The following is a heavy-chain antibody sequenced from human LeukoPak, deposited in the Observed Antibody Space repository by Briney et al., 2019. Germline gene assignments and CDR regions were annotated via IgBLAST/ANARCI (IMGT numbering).Heavy chain of an antibody. CDR3: ARRMFSWAAVAGPSYYFDY. V-gene: IGHV4-34*01. CDR2: INHSGST. J-gene: IGHJ4*02. D-gene: IGHD6-19*01. CDR1: GGSYSGYY. Sequence: SETLSLTCAVYGGSYSGYYWSWIRQPPGKGLEWIGEINHSGSTNYNPSLKSRVTISVDTSKNQFSLKLSSVTAADTAVYYCARRMFSWAAVAGPSYYFDYWGQGTLVTVSS.